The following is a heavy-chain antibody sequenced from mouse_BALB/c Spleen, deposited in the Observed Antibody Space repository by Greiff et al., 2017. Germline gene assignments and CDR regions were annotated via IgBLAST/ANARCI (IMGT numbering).Heavy chain of an antibody. J-gene: IGHJ3*01. V-gene: IGHV1-14*01. CDR3: AREADSWGFAY. CDR1: GYTFTSYV. CDR2: INPYNDGT. Sequence: EVQLQQSGPELVKPGASVKMSCKASGYTFTSYVMHWVKQKPGQGLEWIGYINPYNDGTKYNEKFKGKATLTSDKSSSTAYMELSSLTSEDSAVYYCAREADSWGFAYWGQGTLVTVSA.